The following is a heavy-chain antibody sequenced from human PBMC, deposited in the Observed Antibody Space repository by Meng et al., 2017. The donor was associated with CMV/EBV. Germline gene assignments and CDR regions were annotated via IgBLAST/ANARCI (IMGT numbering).Heavy chain of an antibody. V-gene: IGHV1-18*01. CDR2: ISVYKGDT. CDR3: ARSRVGAWTWFDP. Sequence: ASVKVSCKASGYVFTSYDINWVRQAPGQGLEWLGWISVYKGDTNYAQKVQGRVTLTAETSTSTAYMELRGLRSDDTAVYYCARSRVGAWTWFDPWGQGTLVTVSS. D-gene: IGHD1-26*01. J-gene: IGHJ5*02. CDR1: GYVFTSYD.